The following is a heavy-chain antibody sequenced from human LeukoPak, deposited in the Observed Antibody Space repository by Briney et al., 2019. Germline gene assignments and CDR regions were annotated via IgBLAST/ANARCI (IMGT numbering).Heavy chain of an antibody. J-gene: IGHJ4*02. Sequence: GGSLRLSCAGAGFDFSDFTVNWVRQSPERGLEWVSSISRSGRNIYYADSVKGRFTMSRDNTKNSFYLQMDRLRGDDTAIYYCASRVAATTWDYWGQGTLVTVSS. CDR1: GFDFSDFT. CDR2: ISRSGRNI. CDR3: ASRVAATTWDY. D-gene: IGHD1-26*01. V-gene: IGHV3-21*01.